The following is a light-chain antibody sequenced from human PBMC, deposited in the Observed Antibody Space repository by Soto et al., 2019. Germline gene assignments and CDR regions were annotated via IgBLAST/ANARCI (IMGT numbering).Light chain of an antibody. CDR1: SSNIGGNS. J-gene: IGLJ1*01. CDR2: DDN. Sequence: QSLLTQPPSVSAAPGQKVTISCSGSSSNIGGNSVSWYQQLPGTAPKLLIYDDNKRPSGIPDRFSGSKSGTSATLGITGFQTGDEADYYCGSWDSSLSAYVFGTGTKVTV. CDR3: GSWDSSLSAYV. V-gene: IGLV1-51*01.